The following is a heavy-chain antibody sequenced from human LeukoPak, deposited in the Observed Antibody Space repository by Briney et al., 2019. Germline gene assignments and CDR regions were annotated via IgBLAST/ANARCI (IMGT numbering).Heavy chain of an antibody. Sequence: PGGSLRLSCAASGFFFSNYWMSWVRQAQGKGLEWVANINLDGNGRFYVDSVKGRFTISRDNNKKSVYLQMNSLRAEDTAVYYCARDSNNWNDGSIDYWGQGTLVTVSS. V-gene: IGHV3-7*01. CDR2: INLDGNGR. J-gene: IGHJ4*02. CDR3: ARDSNNWNDGSIDY. D-gene: IGHD1-1*01. CDR1: GFFFSNYW.